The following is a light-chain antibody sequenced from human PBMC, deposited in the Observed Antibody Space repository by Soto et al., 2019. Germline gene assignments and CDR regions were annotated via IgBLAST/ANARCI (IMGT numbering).Light chain of an antibody. CDR1: QSISSW. Sequence: EIQMTQSPSTLSASVGDRVAITCRASQSISSWLAWYQQKQGKAHKXLIYKASTLKSGVPSRFSGSGSGTAGTITLSSLQPDDCETYDCQHYNSYSEAFGQGTKVDI. J-gene: IGKJ1*01. V-gene: IGKV1-5*03. CDR3: QHYNSYSEA. CDR2: KAS.